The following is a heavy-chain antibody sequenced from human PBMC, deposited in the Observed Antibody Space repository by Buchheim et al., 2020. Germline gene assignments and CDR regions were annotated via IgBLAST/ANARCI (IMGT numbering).Heavy chain of an antibody. CDR3: AKMLNSAVNGYFDH. J-gene: IGHJ4*02. V-gene: IGHV3-23*01. Sequence: EVQLLESGGGLVQSGGSLRLSCAASGFTFSSYAMSWVRQAPGKGLEWVSGISGSCSSTYYGGSVKGRFTMSRDNSRNTLYLQMNSLRAEDTAVYYCAKMLNSAVNGYFDHWGQGTL. CDR1: GFTFSSYA. CDR2: ISGSCSST. D-gene: IGHD4-23*01.